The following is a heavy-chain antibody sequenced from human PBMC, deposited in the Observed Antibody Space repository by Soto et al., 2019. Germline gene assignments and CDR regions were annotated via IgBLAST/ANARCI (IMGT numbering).Heavy chain of an antibody. J-gene: IGHJ6*02. CDR1: GFTISSYA. V-gene: IGHV3-23*01. D-gene: IGHD3-16*01. CDR2: ISGSGGST. CDR3: ARVTPLHGDPWTGGVGGMDV. Sequence: GGSLILSCAASGFTISSYAMSWVRQAPGKGLEWVSAISGSGGSTYYADSVKGRFTISRDNSKNTLYLQMNSLRAEDTAVYYCARVTPLHGDPWTGGVGGMDVWGQGTTVTVSS.